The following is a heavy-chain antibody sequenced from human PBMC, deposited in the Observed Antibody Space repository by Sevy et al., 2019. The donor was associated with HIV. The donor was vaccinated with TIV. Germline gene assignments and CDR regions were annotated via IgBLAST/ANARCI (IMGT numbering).Heavy chain of an antibody. J-gene: IGHJ6*02. CDR3: AKGGETYYDFWSGPNYGMDV. D-gene: IGHD3-3*01. CDR1: GFTFSSYA. Sequence: GGSLRLSCAASGFTFSSYAMSWVRQAPGKGLEWVSAISGSGGSTYYADSVKGRFTISRDNSKNTLYLQMNSLRAEETAVYYCAKGGETYYDFWSGPNYGMDVWGQGTTVTVSS. CDR2: ISGSGGST. V-gene: IGHV3-23*01.